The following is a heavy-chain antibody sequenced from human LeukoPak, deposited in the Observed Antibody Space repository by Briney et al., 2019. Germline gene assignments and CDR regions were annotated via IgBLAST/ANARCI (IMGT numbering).Heavy chain of an antibody. CDR2: MNPNSGNT. CDR1: GYTFTSYD. D-gene: IGHD2-2*01. V-gene: IGHV1-8*01. Sequence: ASVKVSCKASGYTFTSYDINWVRQATGQGLEWMGWMNPNSGNTGYAQKFQGRVTMTRNTSISTAYMELSSLRSEDTAVYYCARGEVSHCSSTSCYGWYYYYGMDVWDQGTTVTVSS. J-gene: IGHJ6*02. CDR3: ARGEVSHCSSTSCYGWYYYYGMDV.